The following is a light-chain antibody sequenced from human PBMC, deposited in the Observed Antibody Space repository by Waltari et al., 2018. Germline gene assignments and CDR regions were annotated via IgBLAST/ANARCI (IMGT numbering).Light chain of an antibody. CDR2: DAS. Sequence: EIVLTQSPATLSLSPGERATLSCTASQSVSIYLAWYQQKPGQAPRLLIYDASKRATGIPASFSGRASGTDFTLTINSREPEDFAVYYCQQRSEWPRTFGGGTRVEIK. V-gene: IGKV3-11*01. J-gene: IGKJ4*01. CDR3: QQRSEWPRT. CDR1: QSVSIY.